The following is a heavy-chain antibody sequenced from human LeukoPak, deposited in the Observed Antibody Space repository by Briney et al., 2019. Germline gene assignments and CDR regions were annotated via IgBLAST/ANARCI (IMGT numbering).Heavy chain of an antibody. D-gene: IGHD6-13*01. CDR1: GYTFTTYY. J-gene: IGHJ4*02. CDR3: ALSIPATGYYFDY. V-gene: IGHV1-46*01. CDR2: INPSGGST. Sequence: ASVKVSCKASGYTFTTYYIHWVRQAPGQGLEWMGIINPSGGSTTYAQKFQGRITTTRDTSTSTVYMELSSLRSEDTAVYYCALSIPATGYYFDYWGQGTLVTVSP.